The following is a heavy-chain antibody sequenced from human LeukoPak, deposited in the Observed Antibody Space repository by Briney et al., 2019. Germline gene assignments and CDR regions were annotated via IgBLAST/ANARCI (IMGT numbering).Heavy chain of an antibody. D-gene: IGHD6-13*01. Sequence: GGSLRLSCAASGFTFSSYAMSWVRQAPGKGLEWVSAISGSGGSTYYADSVKGRFTISRDNSKNTLYLQMSSLRAEDTAVYYCAKGELVRSYYGMDVWGQGTTVTVSS. CDR1: GFTFSSYA. CDR2: ISGSGGST. V-gene: IGHV3-23*01. CDR3: AKGELVRSYYGMDV. J-gene: IGHJ6*02.